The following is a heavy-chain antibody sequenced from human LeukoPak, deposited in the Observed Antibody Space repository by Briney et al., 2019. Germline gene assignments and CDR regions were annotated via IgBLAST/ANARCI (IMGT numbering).Heavy chain of an antibody. D-gene: IGHD4-23*01. Sequence: GGSLRLSCAASGFTFSSYSMNWVRQAPGKGLEWVSYISSSSSTIYYADSVKGRFTISRDNAKNSLYLQMNSLRAEDTAIYYCAREGLDYGGTLNWFDPWGQGTLVTVSS. CDR2: ISSSSSTI. V-gene: IGHV3-48*01. CDR3: AREGLDYGGTLNWFDP. J-gene: IGHJ5*02. CDR1: GFTFSSYS.